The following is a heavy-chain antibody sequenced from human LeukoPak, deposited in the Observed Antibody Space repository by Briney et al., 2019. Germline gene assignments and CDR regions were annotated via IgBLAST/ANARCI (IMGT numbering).Heavy chain of an antibody. CDR2: ISGSGGST. CDR1: GFTFSSYA. D-gene: IGHD5-18*01. V-gene: IGHV3-23*01. Sequence: GGSLRLSCAASGFTFSSYAMSWVRQAPGKELEWVSAISGSGGSTYYADSVKGRFTIFRDNSKNTLYLQMNSLRAEDTAVYYCARPGYSYGWATWWGQGTLVTVSS. J-gene: IGHJ4*02. CDR3: ARPGYSYGWATW.